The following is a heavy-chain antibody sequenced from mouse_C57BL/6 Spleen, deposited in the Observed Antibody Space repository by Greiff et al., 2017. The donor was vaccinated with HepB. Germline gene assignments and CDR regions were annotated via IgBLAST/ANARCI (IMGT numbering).Heavy chain of an antibody. Sequence: EVKLVESGPGLVKPSQSLSLTSTVTGYSITSGYGWNWIRQFPGNKLEWMGYISYSGSTNYNPSLKSRISITRDTSKNQFFLQLNSVTTEDTATYYCARTARIKYWGQGTTLTVSS. D-gene: IGHD1-2*01. CDR2: ISYSGST. J-gene: IGHJ2*01. CDR1: GYSITSGYG. CDR3: ARTARIKY. V-gene: IGHV3-2*02.